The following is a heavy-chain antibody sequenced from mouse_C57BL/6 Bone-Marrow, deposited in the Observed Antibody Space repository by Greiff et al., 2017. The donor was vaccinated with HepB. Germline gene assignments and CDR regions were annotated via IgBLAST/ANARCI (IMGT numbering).Heavy chain of an antibody. CDR2: IDPNSGGT. CDR3: ARCTTVVATHYYAMDY. CDR1: GSTFTSYW. D-gene: IGHD1-1*01. V-gene: IGHV1-72*01. Sequence: QVQLQQPGAELVKPGASVKLSCKASGSTFTSYWMHWVKQRPGRGLEGIGRIDPNSGGTKYNEKFKSKATLTVDKPSSTAYMQLSSLTSEDSAVYYCARCTTVVATHYYAMDYWGQGTSVTVSS. J-gene: IGHJ4*01.